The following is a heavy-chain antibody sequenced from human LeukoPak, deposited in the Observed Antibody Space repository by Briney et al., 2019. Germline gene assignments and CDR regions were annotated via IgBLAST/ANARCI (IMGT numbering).Heavy chain of an antibody. V-gene: IGHV3-74*03. Sequence: GGSLRLSCAASGFTFSSYWMHWVRQAPGQGLVWVSRVNGAGTTTTYADSVQGRFTISRDNAKNSLYLQMNSLRAEDTAAYYCARVLRYFDWFSFDYWGQGTLVTVSS. D-gene: IGHD3-9*01. J-gene: IGHJ4*02. CDR1: GFTFSSYW. CDR2: VNGAGTTT. CDR3: ARVLRYFDWFSFDY.